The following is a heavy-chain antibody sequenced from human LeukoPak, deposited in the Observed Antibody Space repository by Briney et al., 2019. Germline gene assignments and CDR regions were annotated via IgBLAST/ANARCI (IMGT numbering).Heavy chain of an antibody. CDR1: GLTFYDHG. D-gene: IGHD6-13*01. V-gene: IGHV3-20*04. CDR3: ARDLSSSWYSLGY. Sequence: GGSLRLSCTDSGLTFYDHGMSWVRQAPGKGLEWVSGINWDGGATAYADSVKGRFTISRDNAKNSLFLQMNSLRAEDTALYFCARDLSSSWYSLGYWGQGTLVTVSS. CDR2: INWDGGAT. J-gene: IGHJ4*02.